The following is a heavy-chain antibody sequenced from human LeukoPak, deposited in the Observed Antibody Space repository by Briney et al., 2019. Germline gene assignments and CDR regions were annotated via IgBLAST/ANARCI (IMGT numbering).Heavy chain of an antibody. J-gene: IGHJ4*02. CDR1: GFTVSSTY. CDR2: IYSGGSP. V-gene: IGHV3-66*01. Sequence: GGSLRLSCAASGFTVSSTYMSWVRQAPGKGLEWVSVIYSGGSPFYADSVKGRFTISRDISKNTVYLQMNNLRAEDTAVYHCARGGPFTGTISTPRASDYWGQGILVTVSS. D-gene: IGHD1-7*01. CDR3: ARGGPFTGTISTPRASDY.